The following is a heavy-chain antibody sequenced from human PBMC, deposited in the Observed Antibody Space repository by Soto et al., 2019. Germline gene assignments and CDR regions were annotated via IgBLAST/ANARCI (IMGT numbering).Heavy chain of an antibody. D-gene: IGHD4-17*01. J-gene: IGHJ4*02. CDR2: INRHGGST. CDR1: GFTFSDYY. V-gene: IGHV3-20*04. CDR3: VRTPGYYGDFFDY. Sequence: PGGSLRLSCAASGFTFSDYYMSWIRQAPGKGLEWVSGINRHGGSTGYADSVKGRFTISRDNAKNSLHLHMNSLRAEDTAFYYCVRTPGYYGDFFDYWGQGTLVTVSS.